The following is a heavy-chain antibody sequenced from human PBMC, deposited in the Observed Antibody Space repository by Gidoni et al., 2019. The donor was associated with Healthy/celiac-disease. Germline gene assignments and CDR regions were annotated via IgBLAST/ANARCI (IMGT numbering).Heavy chain of an antibody. CDR1: GGSISSGGYY. CDR3: AREGGGSSGYGYFQH. D-gene: IGHD6-19*01. CDR2: IYYSGST. J-gene: IGHJ1*01. V-gene: IGHV4-31*03. Sequence: QVQLQESGPRLVKPSQTLYLTCTVSGGSISSGGYYWSWIRQPPGKGLEWIGYIYYSGSTYYNPSLKSRVTISVDTSKNQFSLKLSSVTAADTAVYYCAREGGGSSGYGYFQHWGQGTLVTVSS.